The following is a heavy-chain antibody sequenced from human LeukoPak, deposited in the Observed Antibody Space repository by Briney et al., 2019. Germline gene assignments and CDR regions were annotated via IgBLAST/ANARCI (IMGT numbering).Heavy chain of an antibody. CDR2: IKQDGSEK. J-gene: IGHJ4*02. CDR1: GFTFSTYW. Sequence: PGGSLRLSCAASGFTFSTYWMSWVRQAPGKGLEWVANIKQDGSEKNYVDSLKGRFTISRDNSKNTLYLQMNSLRAEDTAVYYCAKDYDHDYEWYYFDYWGQGTLVTVSS. V-gene: IGHV3-7*05. D-gene: IGHD4-17*01. CDR3: AKDYDHDYEWYYFDY.